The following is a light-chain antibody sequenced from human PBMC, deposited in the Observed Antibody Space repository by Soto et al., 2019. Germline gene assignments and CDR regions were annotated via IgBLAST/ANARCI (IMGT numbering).Light chain of an antibody. V-gene: IGKV3-15*01. CDR3: QQYNSWPRT. CDR2: DAS. J-gene: IGKJ1*01. CDR1: QSVTNN. Sequence: EIVMTQSPATLSVSPGERATLSCRASQSVTNNLAWYQQKPGQAPRLLIYDASTRATGFPARFSGSGSGTEFTLTISSLQSEDSAVYYCQQYNSWPRTFGQGTKVLIK.